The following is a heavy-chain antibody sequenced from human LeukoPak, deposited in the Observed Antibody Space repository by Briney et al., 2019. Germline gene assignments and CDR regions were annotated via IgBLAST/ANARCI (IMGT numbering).Heavy chain of an antibody. CDR1: GGSFSGYY. D-gene: IGHD6-13*01. CDR3: ARGPLAAAVH. Sequence: PSETLSLTCAVYGGSFSGYYWSWIRQPPGKGLEWIGEINHSGSTNYNPSLKSRVTISVGTSKNQFSLKLSSVTAADTAVYYCARGPLAAAVHWGQGTLVTVSS. V-gene: IGHV4-34*01. J-gene: IGHJ4*02. CDR2: INHSGST.